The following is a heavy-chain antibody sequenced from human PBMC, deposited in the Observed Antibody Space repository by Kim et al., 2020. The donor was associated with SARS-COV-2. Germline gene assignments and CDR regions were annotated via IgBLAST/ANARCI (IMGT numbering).Heavy chain of an antibody. Sequence: LKSRVTVSVDTSKNQFSLKLSSVTAADTAVYYCARDGRVKRHPHKNWFDPWGQGTLVTVSS. CDR3: ARDGRVKRHPHKNWFDP. V-gene: IGHV4-30-2*04. D-gene: IGHD1-1*01. J-gene: IGHJ5*02.